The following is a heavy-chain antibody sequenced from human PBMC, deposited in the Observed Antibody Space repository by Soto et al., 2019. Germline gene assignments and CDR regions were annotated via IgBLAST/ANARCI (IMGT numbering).Heavy chain of an antibody. Sequence: GGSLRLSCAASGFTFSNYAMSWVRQAPGKGLEWVSAISGSGGTTYYAGSVKGRFTISRDNSKNTLFLQMHSLRAEDTAVYYCAKFFAVMGGSGGWPGLFYYCGQGSLVTVSS. D-gene: IGHD6-25*01. J-gene: IGHJ4*02. CDR1: GFTFSNYA. CDR2: ISGSGGTT. CDR3: AKFFAVMGGSGGWPGLFYY. V-gene: IGHV3-23*01.